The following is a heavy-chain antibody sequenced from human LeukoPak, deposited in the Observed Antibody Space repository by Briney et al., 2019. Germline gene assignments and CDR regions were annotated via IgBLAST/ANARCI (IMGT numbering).Heavy chain of an antibody. J-gene: IGHJ5*02. D-gene: IGHD1-26*01. V-gene: IGHV1-46*01. CDR1: GYSFINHY. CDR2: ISPSGYRT. Sequence: GASVKVSCKASGYSFINHYMHGVRQAPGQGLEWLGLISPSGYRTWYAQKFQSKCTMTRDMSTSTDYMELSSLRSEDTAVYYCARDNSVGDYAWWFDPWGQGTLVTVSS. CDR3: ARDNSVGDYAWWFDP.